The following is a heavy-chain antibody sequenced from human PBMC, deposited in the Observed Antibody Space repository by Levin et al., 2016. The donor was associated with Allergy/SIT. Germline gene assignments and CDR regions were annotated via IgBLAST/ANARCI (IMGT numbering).Heavy chain of an antibody. CDR1: GYTFISFY. CDR2: INPGAGST. D-gene: IGHD3-10*01. Sequence: ASVKVSCKASGYTFISFYIHWVRQAPGQGLEWMGIINPGAGSTRYAQKFQGRVTMTRDTSTSSVYMELTSLRSEDTAVYYCARSGMAAGYYYGSGPVSEYGMDVWGQGTTVTVSS. CDR3: ARSGMAAGYYYGSGPVSEYGMDV. J-gene: IGHJ6*02. V-gene: IGHV1-46*01.